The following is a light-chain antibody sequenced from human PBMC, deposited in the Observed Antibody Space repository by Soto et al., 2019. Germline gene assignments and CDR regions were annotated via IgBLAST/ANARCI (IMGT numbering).Light chain of an antibody. J-gene: IGKJ1*01. Sequence: IVLTKSPAALSLSLGERATLAXRASQSVTTNLTWYQQRTGKAPRXXNYXASTRGTRIPARFSGSGCGIKFTISIRQLQYEAVAVYYCQHYKYRWTFGQGTKVDIK. CDR2: XAS. CDR3: QHYKYRWT. CDR1: QSVTTN. V-gene: IGKV3-15*01.